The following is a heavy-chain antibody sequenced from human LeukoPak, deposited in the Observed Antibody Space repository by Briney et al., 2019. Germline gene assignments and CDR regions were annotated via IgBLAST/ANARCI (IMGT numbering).Heavy chain of an antibody. J-gene: IGHJ3*02. CDR2: IYYTGST. D-gene: IGHD6-19*01. Sequence: PSETLSLTCTVSGGSISSYYWSWIRQLPGKGLEWIGYIYYTGSTYFNPSLKSRVTISVDTSKNQFSLKLSSVIAADTAVYYCARHPARGAAGYAFDIWGQGTMVIVSS. CDR1: GGSISSYY. V-gene: IGHV4-59*08. CDR3: ARHPARGAAGYAFDI.